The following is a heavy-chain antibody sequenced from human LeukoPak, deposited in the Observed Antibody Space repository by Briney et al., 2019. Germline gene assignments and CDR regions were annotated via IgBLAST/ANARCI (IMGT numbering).Heavy chain of an antibody. CDR1: GGSISNTNW. CDR2: ISLIGLT. J-gene: IGHJ4*02. D-gene: IGHD2-8*01. Sequence: PSGTLSLTCGVSGGSISNTNWWSWVRQPPGQGLEWIGEISLIGLTHYNPSLASRVTVSLDKSKNQLSLNLTAVTAADTAVYYCSGENGAFSPFGYWGQGTLVTVLS. V-gene: IGHV4-4*02. CDR3: SGENGAFSPFGY.